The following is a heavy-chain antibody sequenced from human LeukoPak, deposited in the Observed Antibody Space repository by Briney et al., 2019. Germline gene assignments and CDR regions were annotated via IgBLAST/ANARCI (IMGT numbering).Heavy chain of an antibody. CDR2: INPSGGST. D-gene: IGHD3-10*01. Sequence: ASVKVSCMASGYTFTSYYMHWVRHAPGQGLEWMGLINPSGGSTSYAQKFQGRVTMTRDTSTSTVYMELSSLRSEDTAVYYCARDRGLGFDYWGQGTLVTVSS. J-gene: IGHJ4*02. V-gene: IGHV1-46*01. CDR3: ARDRGLGFDY. CDR1: GYTFTSYY.